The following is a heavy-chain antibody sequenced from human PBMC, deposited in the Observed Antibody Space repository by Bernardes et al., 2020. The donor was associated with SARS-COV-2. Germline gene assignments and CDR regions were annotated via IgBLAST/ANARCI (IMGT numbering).Heavy chain of an antibody. V-gene: IGHV4-4*02. D-gene: IGHD6-25*01. CDR1: GTPITNSNW. CDR3: ARWSLGGYYLDY. Sequence: TLSLTCAVSGTPITNSNWWNWARQTPGMALEWVGEVYHVGITKYNPSLKSRLTMSVDKSKNEFSLTLNSVTAADTAMYYCARWSLGGYYLDYWGPGILVTVSS. CDR2: VYHVGIT. J-gene: IGHJ4*02.